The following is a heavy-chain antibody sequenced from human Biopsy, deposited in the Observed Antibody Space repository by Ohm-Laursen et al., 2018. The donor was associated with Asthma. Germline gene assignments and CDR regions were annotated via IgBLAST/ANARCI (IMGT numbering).Heavy chain of an antibody. CDR1: GFTFINAW. CDR2: IKSKTDGGTT. Sequence: GSLRLSCAASGFTFINAWMSWVRQAPGKGLEWVGRIKSKTDGGTTDYAAPVKGRFTTSRDDSKNTLYLQMNSLKTEDTAVYYCSSYTSIGDYFGMDVWGQGTTVTVSS. J-gene: IGHJ6*02. CDR3: SSYTSIGDYFGMDV. D-gene: IGHD5-18*01. V-gene: IGHV3-15*01.